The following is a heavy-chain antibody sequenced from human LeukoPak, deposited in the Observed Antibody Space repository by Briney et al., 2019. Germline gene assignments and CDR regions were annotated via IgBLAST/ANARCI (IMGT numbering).Heavy chain of an antibody. J-gene: IGHJ4*02. D-gene: IGHD3-22*01. CDR3: ARAPITMIVVVIHFDY. Sequence: GGSLRLSCAASGFTFSSYSTNWVRQAPGKGLEWVSSISSSSSYIYYADSVKGRFTISRDNAKDSLYLQMNSLRAEDTAVYYCARAPITMIVVVIHFDYWGQGTLVTVSS. V-gene: IGHV3-21*01. CDR2: ISSSSSYI. CDR1: GFTFSSYS.